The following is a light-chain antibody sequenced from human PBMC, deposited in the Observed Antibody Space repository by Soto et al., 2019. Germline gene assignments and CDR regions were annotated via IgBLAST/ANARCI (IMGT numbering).Light chain of an antibody. V-gene: IGKV1-5*01. CDR2: HAS. CDR1: QSISNC. J-gene: IGKJ1*01. Sequence: DIQMTQSPSTLPASVGDRVTITCRASQSISNCLAWYQQTPGTAPKLLIYHASTLESGVPSRFSGSGSGTEFTLTISSLQPDDFATYYCQQYNSYSFGQGTTVDI. CDR3: QQYNSYS.